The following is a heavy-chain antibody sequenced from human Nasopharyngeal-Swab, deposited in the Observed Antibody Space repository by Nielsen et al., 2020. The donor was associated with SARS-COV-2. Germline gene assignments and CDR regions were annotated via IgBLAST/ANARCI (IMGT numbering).Heavy chain of an antibody. J-gene: IGHJ4*02. CDR1: GGTFSSYG. CDR3: AREGLVGALDY. D-gene: IGHD1-26*01. CDR2: IIPIFGTT. V-gene: IGHV1-69*13. Sequence: SVKVSCKASGGTFSSYGISWVRQAPGQGLEWMGGIIPIFGTTNYAQKFQGRVTIIADESTGTAYMELSSLRSEDTAVYYCAREGLVGALDYWGQGTLVTVSS.